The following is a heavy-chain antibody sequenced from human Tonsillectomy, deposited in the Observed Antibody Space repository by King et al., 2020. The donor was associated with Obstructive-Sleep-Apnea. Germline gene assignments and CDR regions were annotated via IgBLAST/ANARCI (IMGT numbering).Heavy chain of an antibody. CDR2: ITSCSTYT. D-gene: IGHD4-17*01. V-gene: IGHV3-21*01. CDR3: TRGDGDYVLDY. Sequence: VQLVESGGGLVKPGGSLRRSFAASGFTFNSYVMNWVRQAPGRGLEWVSSITSCSTYTFYSDAVTGRFTISRDKAKNSLYLQMNSLTAEDTAVYYCTRGDGDYVLDYWGQGTLVTVSS. J-gene: IGHJ4*02. CDR1: GFTFNSYV.